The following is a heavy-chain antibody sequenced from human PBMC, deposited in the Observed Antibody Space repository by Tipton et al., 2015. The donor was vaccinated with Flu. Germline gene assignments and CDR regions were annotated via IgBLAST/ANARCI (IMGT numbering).Heavy chain of an antibody. V-gene: IGHV4-39*07. CDR2: IYYSGST. D-gene: IGHD4-17*01. J-gene: IGHJ5*02. CDR1: GGSISSSSYY. CDR3: ARGTHDYGEWGYWFDP. Sequence: TLSLTCTVSGGSISSSSYYWGWIRQPPGKGLEWIGSIYYSGSTYYNPSLKSRVTISVDTSKNQFYLKLSSVTAADTAVYYCARGTHDYGEWGYWFDPWGQGTLVTVSS.